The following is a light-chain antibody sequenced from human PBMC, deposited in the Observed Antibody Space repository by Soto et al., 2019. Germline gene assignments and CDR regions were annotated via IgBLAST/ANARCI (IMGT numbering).Light chain of an antibody. CDR1: QSVTSN. CDR3: QQRSKWPLT. V-gene: IGKV3-11*01. CDR2: GVS. Sequence: EIVLTQSSATLSLSPGERATLSCSASQSVTSNALAWYQQKPGQPPRLLIYGVSSRATGIPDRFSGSGSGTDFTLTISSLEPEDFAVYYCQQRSKWPLTFGGGTKVEIK. J-gene: IGKJ4*01.